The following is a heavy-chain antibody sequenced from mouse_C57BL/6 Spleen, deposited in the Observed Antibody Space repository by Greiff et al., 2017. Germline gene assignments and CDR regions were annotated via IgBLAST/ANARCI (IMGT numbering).Heavy chain of an antibody. V-gene: IGHV1-15*01. J-gene: IGHJ2*01. CDR1: GYTFTDYE. CDR2: IDPETGGT. Sequence: VQLQQSGAELVRPGASVTLSCKASGYTFTDYEMHWVKQTPVPGLEWIGAIDPETGGTAYNQKFKGKAILTADKSSSTAYMERRSLTSEDSAVYYCTRSVGRSFDYWGQGTTLTVSS. D-gene: IGHD4-1*01. CDR3: TRSVGRSFDY.